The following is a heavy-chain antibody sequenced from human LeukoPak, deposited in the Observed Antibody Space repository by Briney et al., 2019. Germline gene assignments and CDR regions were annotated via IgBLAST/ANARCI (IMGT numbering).Heavy chain of an antibody. CDR3: AREPRRRIAVAGTSDAFDI. V-gene: IGHV3-48*03. D-gene: IGHD6-19*01. CDR2: ISSSGSTI. J-gene: IGHJ3*02. CDR1: GFTFSSYE. Sequence: GGSLRLSCAASGFTFSSYEMNWVRQAPGKGPEWVSYISSSGSTIYYADSVKGRFTISRDNAKNSLYLQMNSLRAEDTAVYYCAREPRRRIAVAGTSDAFDIWGQGTMVTVSS.